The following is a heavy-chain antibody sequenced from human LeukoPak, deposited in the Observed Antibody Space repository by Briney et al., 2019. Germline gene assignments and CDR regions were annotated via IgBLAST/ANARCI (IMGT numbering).Heavy chain of an antibody. J-gene: IGHJ4*02. V-gene: IGHV3-23*01. Sequence: GGSLRLSCAASGFTFSSYAMSWVRQAPGKGLEWVSAISGSGGSTYYADSVKGRFTISRDNAKNSLYLQMNSLRAVDTAVYYCARGPSGGNGFSYWGLGTLVTASS. CDR1: GFTFSSYA. CDR2: ISGSGGST. CDR3: ARGPSGGNGFSY. D-gene: IGHD2-15*01.